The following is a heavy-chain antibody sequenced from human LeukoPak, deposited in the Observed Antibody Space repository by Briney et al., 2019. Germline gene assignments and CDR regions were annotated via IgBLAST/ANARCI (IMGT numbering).Heavy chain of an antibody. CDR3: AKASYYDILTGIDY. D-gene: IGHD3-9*01. CDR1: GFTFSSYW. V-gene: IGHV3-7*01. J-gene: IGHJ4*02. CDR2: IKQDGSEK. Sequence: GGSLRLSCAASGFTFSSYWMTWIRQAPGKGLEWVANIKQDGSEKYYVDSVKGRFTISRDNAKNSLYLQMNSLRAEDTAVYYCAKASYYDILTGIDYWGQGTLVTVSS.